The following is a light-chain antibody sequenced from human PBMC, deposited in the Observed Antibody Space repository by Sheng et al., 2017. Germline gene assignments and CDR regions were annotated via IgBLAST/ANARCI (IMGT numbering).Light chain of an antibody. CDR1: QSVSRY. J-gene: IGKJ1*01. CDR2: DAS. Sequence: EIVVTQSPATLSLSPGDGATLSCRAGQSVSRYVAWYQQKPGQAPRLLIYDASTRANGIPARFSGSGSGTEFTLTISSLQSEDFAVYYCQQYNSWPRTFGQGTKVEIK. V-gene: IGKV3D-15*01. CDR3: QQYNSWPRT.